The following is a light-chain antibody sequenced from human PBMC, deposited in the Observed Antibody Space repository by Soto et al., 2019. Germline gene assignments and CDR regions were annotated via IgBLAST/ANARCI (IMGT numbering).Light chain of an antibody. CDR2: GAS. CDR1: QSVIY. J-gene: IGKJ1*01. CDR3: HQYGIVPWT. Sequence: EIVLTQSPGTLSLSPGERATLSCRASQSVIYLAWYQQKPGQAPRLLFYGASNRATGIPGRFSGSGSGTDFTLTISRMEPEDSAVYYCHQYGIVPWTFGQGTKAEIK. V-gene: IGKV3-20*01.